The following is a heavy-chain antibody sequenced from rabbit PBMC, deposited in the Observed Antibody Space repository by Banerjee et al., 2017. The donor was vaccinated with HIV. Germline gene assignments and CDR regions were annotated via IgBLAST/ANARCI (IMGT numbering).Heavy chain of an antibody. Sequence: QEQLKETGGDLVKPGASLTLTCTASGFSFSSSYYMCWVRQAPGKGLEWIACIDAGSSGSTYYASWAKGRFTISKTSSTTVTLQMTSLTAADTATYFCARDHDGSGDWIFYLWGPGTLVTVS. V-gene: IGHV1S45*01. CDR2: IDAGSSGST. CDR1: GFSFSSSYY. J-gene: IGHJ4*01. D-gene: IGHD8-1*01. CDR3: ARDHDGSGDWIFYL.